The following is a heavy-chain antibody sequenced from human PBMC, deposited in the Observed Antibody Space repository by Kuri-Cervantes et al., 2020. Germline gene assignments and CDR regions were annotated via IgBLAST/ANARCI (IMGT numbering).Heavy chain of an antibody. D-gene: IGHD2-15*01. J-gene: IGHJ5*02. Sequence: GESLKISCAASGFTFSSYAMSWVRQAPGKGLEWVSAISGSGGSTYYADSVKGRFTISRDNSKNMLYLQMNSLRAEDTAVYYCARELGYCSGGSCYSWFDPWGQGTLVTVSS. CDR3: ARELGYCSGGSCYSWFDP. CDR1: GFTFSSYA. CDR2: ISGSGGST. V-gene: IGHV3-23*01.